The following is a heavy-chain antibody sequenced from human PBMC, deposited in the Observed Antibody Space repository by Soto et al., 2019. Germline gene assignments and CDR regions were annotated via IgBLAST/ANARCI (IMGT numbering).Heavy chain of an antibody. J-gene: IGHJ4*02. V-gene: IGHV3-9*01. Sequence: EVQLVESGGGLVQPGRSLRLSCAASGFTFDDYAMHWVRQAPGKGLEWVSGISWNSGSIGYADSVKGRFTISRDNAKNSLYLQMNSLRAEDTALYYCAKRGGYGGNYFDYWGQGPLVTVSS. CDR1: GFTFDDYA. D-gene: IGHD5-12*01. CDR2: ISWNSGSI. CDR3: AKRGGYGGNYFDY.